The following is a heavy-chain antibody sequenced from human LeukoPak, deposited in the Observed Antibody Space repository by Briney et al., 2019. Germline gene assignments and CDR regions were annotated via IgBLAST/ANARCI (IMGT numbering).Heavy chain of an antibody. CDR1: GFTFSXXX. Sequence: GGSLRLSCAXSGFTFSXXXXXXXXXXPXXXXXXVSSIXSSSSYRYXXDSVKGRFTISXXXXKNSLHLQMNSLRAEDTAVYHCMSYAGRSDDYWGQGTLVTVSS. D-gene: IGHD3-16*01. J-gene: IGHJ4*02. CDR2: IXSSSSYR. CDR3: MSYAGRSDDY. V-gene: IGHV3-21*01.